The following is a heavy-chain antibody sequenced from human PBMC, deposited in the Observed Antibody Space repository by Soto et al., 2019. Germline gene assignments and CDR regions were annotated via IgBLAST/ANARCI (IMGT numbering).Heavy chain of an antibody. CDR1: YGSISVSNVF. CDR2: IDYSGTA. Sequence: PSETMSLTCTVSYGSISVSNVFWGWVRQPPGKGLEWIGNIDYSGTAYFNPSLGTRVTFPVDTSKNQFSLTLYSVTAADTAVYYCARTNGHNIDCWGQGVPVT. J-gene: IGHJ4*02. D-gene: IGHD2-8*01. V-gene: IGHV4-39*01. CDR3: ARTNGHNIDC.